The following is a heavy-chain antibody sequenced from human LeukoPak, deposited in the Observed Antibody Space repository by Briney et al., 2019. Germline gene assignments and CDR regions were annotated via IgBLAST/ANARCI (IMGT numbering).Heavy chain of an antibody. D-gene: IGHD3-10*01. CDR2: ISAYNGNT. V-gene: IGHV1-18*01. CDR3: ARVGYTYGHRDAFDI. J-gene: IGHJ3*02. CDR1: GYTFTNYD. Sequence: ASVKVSCKTSGYTFTNYDISWVRQTPGQGLEWMGWISAYNGNTNYAQKFQGRVTITTDISTSTAYMELRSLRSDDTAVYYCARVGYTYGHRDAFDIWGQGTTVSLSS.